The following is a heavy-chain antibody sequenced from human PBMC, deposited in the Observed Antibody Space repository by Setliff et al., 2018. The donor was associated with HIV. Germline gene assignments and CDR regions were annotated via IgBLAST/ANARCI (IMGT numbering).Heavy chain of an antibody. V-gene: IGHV1-18*01. CDR3: ATSSRIYYYSYMDV. CDR2: ISAYNGNT. J-gene: IGHJ6*03. D-gene: IGHD2-2*01. CDR1: GYTFISCG. Sequence: GASVKVSCKAPGYTFISCGISWVRQAPGQGLEWMGWISAYNGNTNYAQKLQARVTMTTDTSTSTAYMELRSLRSDDTAVYYCATSSRIYYYSYMDVWGKGTTVTVSS.